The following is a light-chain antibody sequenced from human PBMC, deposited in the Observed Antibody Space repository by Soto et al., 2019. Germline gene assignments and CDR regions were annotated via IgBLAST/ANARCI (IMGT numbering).Light chain of an antibody. Sequence: DIQMTQSPSSLSASVGDRVTITCRASQGISNSLAWYHQKPGKVPKLLIYAASTLQSGVPSRFSGSGSGTDFTLTISSLQPEDVATYYCQKYDSAPYTFGQGIKLEIK. CDR3: QKYDSAPYT. V-gene: IGKV1-27*01. CDR1: QGISNS. J-gene: IGKJ2*01. CDR2: AAS.